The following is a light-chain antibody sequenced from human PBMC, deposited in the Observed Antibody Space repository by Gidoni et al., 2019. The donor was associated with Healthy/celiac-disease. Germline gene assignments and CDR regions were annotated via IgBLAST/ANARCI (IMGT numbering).Light chain of an antibody. CDR1: QSVSSY. V-gene: IGKV3-11*01. CDR3: QQRTNWPLT. J-gene: IGKJ4*01. CDR2: DAS. Sequence: EIVLTQSPATLSLSPGERATLSGRSMQSVSSYLAWYQQKPGQDPRLLIYDASNRATGIPDRFSGSGSGTDFTRTISSLGPEDCAVYYCQQRTNWPLTFGGGTKVEIK.